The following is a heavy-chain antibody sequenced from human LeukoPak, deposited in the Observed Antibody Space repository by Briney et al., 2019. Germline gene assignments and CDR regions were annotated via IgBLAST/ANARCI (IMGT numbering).Heavy chain of an antibody. V-gene: IGHV3-48*03. CDR3: ARAGPFVVVPAATDY. CDR1: GFTFSSYE. CDR2: ISSNGSTI. D-gene: IGHD2-2*01. Sequence: QTGGPLRLSCAASGFTFSSYEMNWVRQAPGKGLEWVSHISSNGSTIYYADSVKGRFTISRDNAKNSLYLQMNSLRAEDTAVYYCARAGPFVVVPAATDYWGQGTLVTVSS. J-gene: IGHJ4*02.